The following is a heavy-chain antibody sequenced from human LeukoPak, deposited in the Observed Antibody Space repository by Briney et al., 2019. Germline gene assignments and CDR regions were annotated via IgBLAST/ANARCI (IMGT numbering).Heavy chain of an antibody. CDR1: GFTFSDYY. V-gene: IGHV3-11*04. Sequence: KPGGSLRLSCAASGFTFSDYYMSWIRQAPGKGLEWVSYISSSGSTIYYADSVKGRFTISRDNAKNSLYLQMNSLRAEDTAVYYCAGSDYGDYRPDDYWGQGTLVTVSS. CDR3: AGSDYGDYRPDDY. CDR2: ISSSGSTI. J-gene: IGHJ4*02. D-gene: IGHD4-17*01.